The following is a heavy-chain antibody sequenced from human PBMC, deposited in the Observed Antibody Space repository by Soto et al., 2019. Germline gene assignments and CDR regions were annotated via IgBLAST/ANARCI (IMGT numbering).Heavy chain of an antibody. D-gene: IGHD2-8*01. J-gene: IGHJ6*02. CDR3: ARGPRVYAPRYYYGMDV. CDR1: GYTFTSYD. V-gene: IGHV1-8*01. Sequence: QVQLVQSGAEVKKPGASVKVSCKASGYTFTSYDINWVRQAPGQGLEWMGWMNPNSGNTGYAQKFQGRVTMTRNTSISTAYMELSSLRSEDTAVYYCARGPRVYAPRYYYGMDVWGQGTTVTVSS. CDR2: MNPNSGNT.